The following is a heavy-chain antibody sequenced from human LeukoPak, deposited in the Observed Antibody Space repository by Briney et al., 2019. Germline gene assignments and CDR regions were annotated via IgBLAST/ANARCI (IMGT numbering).Heavy chain of an antibody. V-gene: IGHV4-34*01. D-gene: IGHD3-22*01. CDR2: INHSGST. CDR1: GGSFSGYY. Sequence: SETLSLTCADYGGSFSGYYWSWIRQPPGKGLEWIGEINHSGSTNYNPSLKSRVTISVDTSKNQFSLKLSSVTAADTAVYYCARGGEHYYDIVDYFQHWGQGTLVTVSS. CDR3: ARGGEHYYDIVDYFQH. J-gene: IGHJ1*01.